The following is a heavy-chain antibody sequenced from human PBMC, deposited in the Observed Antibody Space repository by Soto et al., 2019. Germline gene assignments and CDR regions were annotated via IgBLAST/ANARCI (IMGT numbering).Heavy chain of an antibody. CDR1: GGSISSGSYF. Sequence: QVQLQESGPGLVKPSQTLSLTCTVSGGSISSGSYFWSWIRQHPGKGLEWIAYIYYSGSTYYNPSLKRRRIISVDTSKNQFSLKLSSVTAADTAVYYCARGDYIWGSPKRGFDCWGQGTLVTVSS. CDR2: IYYSGST. CDR3: ARGDYIWGSPKRGFDC. J-gene: IGHJ4*02. D-gene: IGHD3-16*01. V-gene: IGHV4-31*03.